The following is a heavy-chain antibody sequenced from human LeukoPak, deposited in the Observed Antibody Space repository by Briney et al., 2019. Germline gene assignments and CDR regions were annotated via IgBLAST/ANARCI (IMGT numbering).Heavy chain of an antibody. Sequence: GGSLRLSCASSGFTFSSCAMSWVRQAPGKGLEWVSAISDSGGSIYYADSVKGRFTISRDNSKNTLYLQMNNLRAEDTAVYYCAKSEYQLSPFDYWGQGALASVSS. CDR2: ISDSGGSI. CDR1: GFTFSSCA. V-gene: IGHV3-23*01. J-gene: IGHJ4*02. CDR3: AKSEYQLSPFDY. D-gene: IGHD2-2*01.